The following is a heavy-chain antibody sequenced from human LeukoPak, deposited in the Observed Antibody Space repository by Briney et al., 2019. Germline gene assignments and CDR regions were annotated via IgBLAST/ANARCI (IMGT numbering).Heavy chain of an antibody. J-gene: IGHJ4*02. D-gene: IGHD6-13*01. CDR3: ARDNIAAAGTSVY. CDR1: GGSVNSGSYY. CDR2: IYYNGIA. Sequence: TSETLSLTCTVSGGSVNSGSYYWSWIRLPPGKGLEWIGYIYYNGIANYNPSLKSRVTISLDTPKNQFSLKLTSVTAADTAVYYCARDNIAAAGTSVYWGQGTLVTVSS. V-gene: IGHV4-61*01.